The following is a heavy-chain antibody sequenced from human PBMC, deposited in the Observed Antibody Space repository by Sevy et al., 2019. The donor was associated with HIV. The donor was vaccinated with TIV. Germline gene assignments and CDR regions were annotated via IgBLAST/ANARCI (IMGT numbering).Heavy chain of an antibody. CDR3: ANEYSSGYF. V-gene: IGHV3-23*01. CDR2: ISGSGGYT. CDR1: GLTFSSYV. J-gene: IGHJ4*02. Sequence: GGSLRLSCTASGLTFSSYVMSWVRQAPGKGLEWVSTISGSGGYTYGADSVKGRFTISRDNSKNTVYLQMNSLSAEDTAMYYCANEYSSGYFWGQGILVTVSS. D-gene: IGHD3-22*01.